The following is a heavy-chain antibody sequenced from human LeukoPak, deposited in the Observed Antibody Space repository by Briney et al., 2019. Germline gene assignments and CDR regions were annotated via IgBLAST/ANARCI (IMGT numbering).Heavy chain of an antibody. CDR2: IYHSGST. D-gene: IGHD6-19*01. CDR3: ARGGSSGWYYYDY. J-gene: IGHJ4*02. Sequence: SETLSLTCAVSGYSISSGYYWGWIRQPPGKGLEWIGSIYHSGSTYYTPSLKSRVTISVDTSKNQFSLKLSSVTAADTAVYYCARGGSSGWYYYDYWGQGTLVTVSS. V-gene: IGHV4-38-2*01. CDR1: GYSISSGYY.